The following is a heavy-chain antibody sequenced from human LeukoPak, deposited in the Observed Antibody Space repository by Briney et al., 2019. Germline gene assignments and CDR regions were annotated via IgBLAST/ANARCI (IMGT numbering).Heavy chain of an antibody. CDR2: IKQDGSEK. Sequence: GGSLRLSCAASGFTFSSYWMTWVRQAPGKGLEWVADIKQDGSEKYYVDSVKGRFTISRDNAKNSLYLQMNSLRAEDTAVYYCARDKDCGGDCEYYFDYWGQGTLVTVSS. CDR3: ARDKDCGGDCEYYFDY. V-gene: IGHV3-7*01. D-gene: IGHD2-21*02. CDR1: GFTFSSYW. J-gene: IGHJ4*02.